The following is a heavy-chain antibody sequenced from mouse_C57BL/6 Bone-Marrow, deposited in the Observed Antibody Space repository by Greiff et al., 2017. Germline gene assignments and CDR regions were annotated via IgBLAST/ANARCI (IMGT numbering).Heavy chain of an antibody. J-gene: IGHJ3*01. CDR2: ISSGGSYT. D-gene: IGHD1-1*01. CDR1: GFTFSSYG. Sequence: VQLKESGGDLVKPGGSLKLSCAASGFTFSSYGMSWVRQTPDKRLEWVATISSGGSYTYYPDRVKGRFTISRDNAKNTLYLQMSSLKSEDTAMYYCARHEHYGSSPFAYWGQGTLVTVSA. V-gene: IGHV5-6*01. CDR3: ARHEHYGSSPFAY.